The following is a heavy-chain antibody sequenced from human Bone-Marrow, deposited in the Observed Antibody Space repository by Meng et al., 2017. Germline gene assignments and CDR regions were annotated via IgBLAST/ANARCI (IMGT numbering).Heavy chain of an antibody. CDR2: INHSGST. CDR1: GGSFSGYY. D-gene: IGHD5-24*01. Sequence: QRQLQPWGEGLLKPSEALSLTCAVYGGSFSGYYWSWICQPPGKGLEWIGEINHSGSTNYNPSLKSRVTISVDTSKNQFSLKLSSVTAADTAVYYCARTCRDGYNFDYWGQGTLVTVSS. J-gene: IGHJ4*02. V-gene: IGHV4-34*01. CDR3: ARTCRDGYNFDY.